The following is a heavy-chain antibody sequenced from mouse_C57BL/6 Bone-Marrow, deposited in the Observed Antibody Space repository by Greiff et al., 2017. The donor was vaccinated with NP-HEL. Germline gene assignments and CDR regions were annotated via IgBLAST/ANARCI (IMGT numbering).Heavy chain of an antibody. J-gene: IGHJ1*03. CDR3: ARDNGYYSYWYFDV. Sequence: EVKLQESGPALVKPSQTVSLTCTVTGYSITNGNHWWNWIRQVSGSKLEWIGYISSSGSTDSNPSLKSRISITRDTSKNQLFLQLNSVTTEDIATYYCARDNGYYSYWYFDVWGTGTTVTVSS. V-gene: IGHV3-4*01. D-gene: IGHD2-3*01. CDR2: ISSSGST. CDR1: GYSITNGNHW.